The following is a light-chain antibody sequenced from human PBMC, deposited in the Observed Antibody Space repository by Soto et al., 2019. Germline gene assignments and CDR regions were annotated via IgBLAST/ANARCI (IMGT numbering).Light chain of an antibody. V-gene: IGKV1-5*03. CDR3: QHYNSYPIT. CDR1: QSISVW. Sequence: DIQMTQSPSTLSASVGDRVTSTCRASQSISVWLAWYQQKPGKAPKLLIHKASSLESGVPSRFSGSGSGTEFTLTISSLQPDDFATYYCQHYNSYPITFGQGTRLEIK. CDR2: KAS. J-gene: IGKJ5*01.